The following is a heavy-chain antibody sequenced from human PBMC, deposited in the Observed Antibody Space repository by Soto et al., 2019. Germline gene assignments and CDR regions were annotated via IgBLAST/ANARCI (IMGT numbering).Heavy chain of an antibody. Sequence: EVQLVESGGGLVQPGGSLRLSCAASGFTFSSYSMNWVRQAPGKGLEWVSYISSSSSTIYYVDSVKGRFTISRDNAKNSLYLQMNSLRAEDTAVYYCARIGERCSSTSCPAGDAFDIWGQGTMVTVSS. CDR2: ISSSSSTI. V-gene: IGHV3-48*01. J-gene: IGHJ3*02. D-gene: IGHD2-2*01. CDR1: GFTFSSYS. CDR3: ARIGERCSSTSCPAGDAFDI.